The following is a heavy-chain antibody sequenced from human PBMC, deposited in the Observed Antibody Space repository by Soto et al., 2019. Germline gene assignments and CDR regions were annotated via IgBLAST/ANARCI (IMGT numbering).Heavy chain of an antibody. CDR1: GYNFAGYW. J-gene: IGHJ4*02. CDR2: IYPSDSDT. CDR3: ARGGVSTRTFDY. Sequence: LVESLKISCNGSGYNFAGYWIAWVGQMPGKGLELMGIIYPSDSDTRYRPSFQGQVTISADKSISSAYLQWSSLRASDTAMYYCARGGVSTRTFDYWGQGTPVTVSS. V-gene: IGHV5-51*01. D-gene: IGHD3-3*01.